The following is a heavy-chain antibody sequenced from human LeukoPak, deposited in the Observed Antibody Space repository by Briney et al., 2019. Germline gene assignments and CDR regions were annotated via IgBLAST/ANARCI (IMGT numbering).Heavy chain of an antibody. CDR2: ISSSSSYI. CDR1: GFTFSSYS. Sequence: GGSLRLSCAASGFTFSSYSMNWVRQALGKGLGWVSSISSSSSYIYYADSVKGRFTISRDNAKNSLYLQMSRLRAEETAVYYCASAGGNSFHYYYMDVWGKGTTVTVSS. D-gene: IGHD4-23*01. CDR3: ASAGGNSFHYYYMDV. J-gene: IGHJ6*03. V-gene: IGHV3-21*01.